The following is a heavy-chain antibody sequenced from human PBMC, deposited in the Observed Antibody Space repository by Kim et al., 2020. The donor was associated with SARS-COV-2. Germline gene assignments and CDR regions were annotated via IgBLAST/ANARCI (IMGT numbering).Heavy chain of an antibody. CDR3: AREGGRTYSGSTDYFDS. Sequence: MKGRFTISRDNATNSLYLQMNSLRAEDTAVYYCAREGGRTYSGSTDYFDSWGQGTLVTVSS. J-gene: IGHJ4*02. V-gene: IGHV3-21*01. D-gene: IGHD6-6*01.